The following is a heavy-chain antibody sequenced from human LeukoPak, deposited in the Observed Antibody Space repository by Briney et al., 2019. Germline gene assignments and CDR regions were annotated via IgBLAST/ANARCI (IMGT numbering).Heavy chain of an antibody. V-gene: IGHV1-18*01. Sequence: ASVTVSFKASGYTFTSYGISWVRQAPGQGLEWMGWISAYNGNTNYAQKLQGRVTMTTDTSTSTAYMELRSLRSDDTAVYYCARDDSSGYDHYWGQGTLVTVSS. CDR3: ARDDSSGYDHY. CDR2: ISAYNGNT. CDR1: GYTFTSYG. D-gene: IGHD3-22*01. J-gene: IGHJ4*02.